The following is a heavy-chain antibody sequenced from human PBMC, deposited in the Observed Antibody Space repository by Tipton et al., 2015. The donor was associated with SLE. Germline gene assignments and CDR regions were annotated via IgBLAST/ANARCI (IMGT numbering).Heavy chain of an antibody. Sequence: TLSLTCTVSGGSINDHYWTWIRQPPGKGLEWIGYIGYVYRSQSTNYNASLKSRVTMSLESSKNQFSLKLSSVTAADTAVYYCAREPSVATVVEGAFDIWGQGAMVTVSS. D-gene: IGHD5-12*01. CDR2: IGYVYRSQST. CDR3: AREPSVATVVEGAFDI. J-gene: IGHJ3*02. CDR1: GGSINDHY. V-gene: IGHV4-59*11.